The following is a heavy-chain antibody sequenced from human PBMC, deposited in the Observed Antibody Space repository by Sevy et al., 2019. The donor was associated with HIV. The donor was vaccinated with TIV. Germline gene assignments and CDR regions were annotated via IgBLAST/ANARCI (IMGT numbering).Heavy chain of an antibody. Sequence: GGSLRLSCVASGFTFISYTMRWVRQAPGKGREWVSAISSSGGSTYYGDSVKGRFTISRDNSKNTVYLEINNLRAEDTALYYCAKEEFSGYNFGYWGQGTLVTVSS. J-gene: IGHJ4*02. V-gene: IGHV3-23*01. CDR3: AKEEFSGYNFGY. CDR2: ISSSGGST. CDR1: GFTFISYT. D-gene: IGHD5-12*01.